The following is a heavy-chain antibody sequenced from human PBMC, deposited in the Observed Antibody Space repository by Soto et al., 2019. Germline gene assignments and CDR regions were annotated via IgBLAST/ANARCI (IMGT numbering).Heavy chain of an antibody. D-gene: IGHD3-10*01. CDR1: GFTFSGSA. CDR2: IRSKANSYAT. CDR3: TWPRGYVDDGMDV. Sequence: GGSLRLSCAASGFTFSGSAMHWVRQASGKGLEWVGRIRSKANSYATAYAASVKGRFTISRDDSKNTAYLQMNSLKTEDTAVYYCTWPRGYVDDGMDVWGQGTTVTVSS. J-gene: IGHJ6*02. V-gene: IGHV3-73*01.